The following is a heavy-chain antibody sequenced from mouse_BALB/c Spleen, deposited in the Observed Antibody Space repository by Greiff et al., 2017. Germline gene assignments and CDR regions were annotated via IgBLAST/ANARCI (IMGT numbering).Heavy chain of an antibody. V-gene: IGHV5-6-5*01. Sequence: EVKLVESGGGLVKPGGSLKLSCAASGFTFSSYAMSWVRQTPEKRLEWVASISSGGSTYYPDSVKGRFTISRDNARNILYLQMSSLRSEDTAMYYCAREGGEGPLDFDYWGQGTTLTVSS. CDR3: AREGGEGPLDFDY. CDR2: ISSGGST. CDR1: GFTFSSYA. J-gene: IGHJ2*01.